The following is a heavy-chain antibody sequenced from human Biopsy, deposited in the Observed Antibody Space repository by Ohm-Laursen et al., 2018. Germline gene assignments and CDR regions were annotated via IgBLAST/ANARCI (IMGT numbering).Heavy chain of an antibody. J-gene: IGHJ5*02. D-gene: IGHD1-14*01. CDR2: ISRSTSHI. CDR3: ARGRSHLLPDHDWFDP. Sequence: SLRLSCAASGFSLTNYTINWVRQAPGKGLEWVSSISRSTSHILYAETLKGRFTSSRDNAKNSVYLQMNGLRVEDTAVYYCARGRSHLLPDHDWFDPWGQGTLVTVPS. V-gene: IGHV3-21*06. CDR1: GFSLTNYT.